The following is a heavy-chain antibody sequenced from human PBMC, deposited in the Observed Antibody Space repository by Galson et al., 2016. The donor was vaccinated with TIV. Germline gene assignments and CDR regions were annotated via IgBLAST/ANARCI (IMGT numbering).Heavy chain of an antibody. J-gene: IGHJ4*02. V-gene: IGHV4-4*07. CDR2: IFTDGTT. CDR1: GGSVSRYY. Sequence: ETLSLTCSVSGGSVSRYYWSWVRQSPGKGLEWIGRIFTDGTTTYNPSLKSRATISVDTSRRQFSLRLRSVTAADTALYYCATVNTNSRKYFDYWGQGIQVTVS. D-gene: IGHD5-18*01. CDR3: ATVNTNSRKYFDY.